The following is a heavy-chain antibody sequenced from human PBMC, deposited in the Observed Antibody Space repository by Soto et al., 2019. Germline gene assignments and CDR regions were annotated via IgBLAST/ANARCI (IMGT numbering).Heavy chain of an antibody. CDR2: ISTYSGDT. D-gene: IGHD2-15*01. Sequence: QIQLVQSGGEVKKPGASVTVFCKASGYTFSTYNIGWVRQAPGQGLEWMGWISTYSGDTNYAQSCQXRXTXTXXTSPNNAYLELRSPRAVDTAVCYRARDGGRGDPDLGGRGTLVT. CDR3: ARDGGRGDPDL. J-gene: IGHJ2*01. CDR1: GYTFSTYN. V-gene: IGHV1-18*01.